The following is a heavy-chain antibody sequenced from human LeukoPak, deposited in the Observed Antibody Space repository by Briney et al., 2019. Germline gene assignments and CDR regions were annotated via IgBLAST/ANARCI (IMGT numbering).Heavy chain of an antibody. J-gene: IGHJ6*03. V-gene: IGHV4-59*12. D-gene: IGHD3-10*01. CDR2: IYYSGST. CDR3: ARGARGSGKPYYYYYYMDV. Sequence: PSETLSLTCTVCGGSISSYYWSWIRQPPGKGLEWIGYIYYSGSTNYNPSLKSRVTISVDTSKNQFSLKLSSVTAADTAVYYCARGARGSGKPYYYYYYMDVWGKGTTVTISS. CDR1: GGSISSYY.